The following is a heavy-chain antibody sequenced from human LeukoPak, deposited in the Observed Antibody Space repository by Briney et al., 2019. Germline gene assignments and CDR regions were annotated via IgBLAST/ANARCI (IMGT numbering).Heavy chain of an antibody. D-gene: IGHD2-21*01. Sequence: GGSLRLSCTASGFTVSSSYVSWVRQAPGTGLEWVSIIYMNRNTYYADSVKGRFTISRDDSKNMLLLQMDNLRLEDTAMYYCARDAGFSSYSSWGQGTLVTVSS. J-gene: IGHJ1*01. CDR1: GFTVSSSY. V-gene: IGHV3-53*01. CDR3: ARDAGFSSYSS. CDR2: IYMNRNT.